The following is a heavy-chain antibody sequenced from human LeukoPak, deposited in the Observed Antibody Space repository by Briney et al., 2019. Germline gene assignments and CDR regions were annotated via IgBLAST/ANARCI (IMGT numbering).Heavy chain of an antibody. CDR2: INTDGNTR. J-gene: IGHJ4*02. Sequence: GGSLRLSCATSGFTFSTSWMHWFRQAPGKGLVWVSRINTDGNTRDYADTVKGRFTISRDNAKNTLYLQMNSLRAEDTAVYYCVRDMGYYDKVWGQGTLVTVSS. D-gene: IGHD3-22*01. CDR3: VRDMGYYDKV. CDR1: GFTFSTSW. V-gene: IGHV3-74*01.